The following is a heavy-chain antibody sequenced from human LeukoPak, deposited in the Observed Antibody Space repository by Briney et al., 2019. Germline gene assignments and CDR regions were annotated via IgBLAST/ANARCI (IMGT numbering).Heavy chain of an antibody. CDR2: IKSKTDGGTT. CDR3: TTDQEEGLYDILSY. J-gene: IGHJ4*02. D-gene: IGHD3-9*01. V-gene: IGHV3-15*01. Sequence: GGSLRLSCAASGFTFSNAWMSWVRQAPGKGLEWVGRIKSKTDGGTTDYAAPVKGRFTISRDDSKNTLYLQMNSLKTEGTAVYHCTTDQEEGLYDILSYWGQGTLVTVSS. CDR1: GFTFSNAW.